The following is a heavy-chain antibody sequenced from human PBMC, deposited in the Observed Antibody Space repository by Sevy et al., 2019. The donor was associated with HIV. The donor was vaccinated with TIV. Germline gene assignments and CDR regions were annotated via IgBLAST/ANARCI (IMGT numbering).Heavy chain of an antibody. CDR1: GYSFTSYE. D-gene: IGHD2-21*02. Sequence: ASVKVSCKASGYSFTSYEIHWVRQAPGQGLEWMGIINPSGGSTSYAQTFQDRVTMIRDTSTTTVYMELSSLGSEDTAVYFCARLRACGGDCYYYDFWGQGTLVTVSS. J-gene: IGHJ4*02. CDR2: INPSGGST. CDR3: ARLRACGGDCYYYDF. V-gene: IGHV1-46*01.